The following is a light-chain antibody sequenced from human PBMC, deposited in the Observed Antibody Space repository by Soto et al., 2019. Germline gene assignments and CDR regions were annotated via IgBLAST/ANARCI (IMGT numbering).Light chain of an antibody. V-gene: IGKV1-5*03. Sequence: DIQMTQSPSTLYASIGDRVTITCRASQSCSSWLACYQQQSGPAPKRLIYKASSLESGVPTRFSGSGSRTEFTLTISSQPADDFATYYCQQYNSYSSFGGGTKVEIQ. CDR3: QQYNSYSS. CDR2: KAS. J-gene: IGKJ4*01. CDR1: QSCSSW.